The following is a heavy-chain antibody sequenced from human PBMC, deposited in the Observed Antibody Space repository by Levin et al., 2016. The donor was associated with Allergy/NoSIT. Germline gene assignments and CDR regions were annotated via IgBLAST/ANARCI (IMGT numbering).Heavy chain of an antibody. CDR1: GFTFSNAW. CDR2: IKSQTNGGTS. D-gene: IGHD4-11*01. CDR3: ITDPFGLHSNY. Sequence: GESLKISCEASGFTFSNAWMSWVRQAPGKGLEWVGRIKSQTNGGTSYYAAPVKGRFTISRDDSKNTLYLQMNSLKTEDTAVYYCITDPFGLHSNYWGQGTLVTVSS. J-gene: IGHJ4*02. V-gene: IGHV3-15*01.